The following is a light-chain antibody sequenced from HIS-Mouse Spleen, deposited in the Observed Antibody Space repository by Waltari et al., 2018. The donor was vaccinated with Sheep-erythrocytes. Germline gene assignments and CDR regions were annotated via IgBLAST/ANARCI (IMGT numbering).Light chain of an antibody. V-gene: IGLV2-23*01. CDR2: EGS. CDR3: CSYAGSSTWV. Sequence: QSALTQPPSASGSPGQSVTISCTGTSSDVGSYNLFPWYQQHPGKAPKLMIYEGSKRPSGVSNRFSGSKSGNTASLTISGLQAEDEADYYCCSYAGSSTWVFGGGTKLTVL. CDR1: SSDVGSYNL. J-gene: IGLJ3*02.